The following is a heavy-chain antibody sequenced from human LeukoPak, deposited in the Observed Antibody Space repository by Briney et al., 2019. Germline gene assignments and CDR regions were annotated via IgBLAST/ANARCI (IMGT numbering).Heavy chain of an antibody. CDR2: IIPVFGTV. V-gene: IGHV1-69*15. CDR3: VRDPRIVGATTSPPL. Sequence: ASVKVSCKTSSDTFTSFAITWVRQAPGQGFEWMGTIIPVFGTVNYAQKFQGRVTITADESTSTAYMDLSSLRSDDTAVYYCVRDPRIVGATTSPPLWGRGTLVTVSS. CDR1: SDTFTSFA. D-gene: IGHD1-26*01. J-gene: IGHJ4*02.